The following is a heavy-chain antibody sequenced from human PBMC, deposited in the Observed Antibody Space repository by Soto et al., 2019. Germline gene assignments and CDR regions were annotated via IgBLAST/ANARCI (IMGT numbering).Heavy chain of an antibody. J-gene: IGHJ4*02. CDR1: GFTFSDDY. D-gene: IGHD5-18*01. CDR2: ISRSGGTI. CDR3: ARASSPRDPWLDY. Sequence: PGGSLRLSCGASGFTFSDDYMSWIRQAPGKGLEWVSYISRSGGTIYYADSVKGRFTISRDNAKNSLFMQMNSLRADDTAVYYCARASSPRDPWLDYWGQGTLVAVSS. V-gene: IGHV3-11*01.